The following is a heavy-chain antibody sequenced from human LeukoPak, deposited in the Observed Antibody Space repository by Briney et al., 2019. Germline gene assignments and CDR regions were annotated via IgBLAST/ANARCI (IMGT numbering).Heavy chain of an antibody. V-gene: IGHV3-30*18. D-gene: IGHD6-19*01. CDR2: ISYHGINE. Sequence: GGSLRLSCAASGFSFSDYNMHWVPQAPGKGLEWMAVISYHGINEYYADSVKGRFTISRDNSKSTLHLQMNSLRAEDTAVYYCAKVRWDNSGWYYLDTWGQGTLLTVSS. CDR1: GFSFSDYN. CDR3: AKVRWDNSGWYYLDT. J-gene: IGHJ4*02.